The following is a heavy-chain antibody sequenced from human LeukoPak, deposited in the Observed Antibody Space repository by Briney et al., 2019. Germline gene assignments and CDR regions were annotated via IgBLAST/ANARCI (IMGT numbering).Heavy chain of an antibody. V-gene: IGHV4-34*01. CDR1: GGSFSGYY. J-gene: IGHJ5*02. CDR2: INHSGST. D-gene: IGHD2-15*01. CDR3: ARGPIVVVVAATLGAWFDP. Sequence: SETLSLTCAVYGGSFSGYYWSWIRQPPGKGPEWIGEINHSGSTNYNPSLKSRVTISVDTSKNQFSLKLSSVTAADTAVYYCARGPIVVVVAATLGAWFDPWGQGTLVTVSS.